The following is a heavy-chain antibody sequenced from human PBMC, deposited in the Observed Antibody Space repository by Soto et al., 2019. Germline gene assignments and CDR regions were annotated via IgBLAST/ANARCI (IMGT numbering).Heavy chain of an antibody. J-gene: IGHJ6*02. Sequence: GESLKISCKGSGYSFTSYWIGWVRQMPGKGLEWMGIIYPGDSDTRYSPSFQGQVTISADKSISTAYLQWSSLQASDTAMYYCAREGLQYEPDYYDGMDVWGQGTTVTVSS. D-gene: IGHD4-4*01. CDR1: GYSFTSYW. V-gene: IGHV5-51*01. CDR3: AREGLQYEPDYYDGMDV. CDR2: IYPGDSDT.